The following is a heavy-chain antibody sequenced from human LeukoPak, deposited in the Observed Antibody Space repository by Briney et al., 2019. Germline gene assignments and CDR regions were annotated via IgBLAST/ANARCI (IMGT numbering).Heavy chain of an antibody. V-gene: IGHV3-30-3*01. CDR2: ISFDETNK. CDR1: GPTFSSYA. D-gene: IGHD6-13*01. J-gene: IGHJ4*02. CDR3: ATSPRYKQQLGYFDY. Sequence: GGSLRLSCAASGPTFSSYAMHWVRQAPGKGLEWVAVISFDETNKYYADSVKGRFTISRDNPKNTLYLQMNSLRPEDTAVYYCATSPRYKQQLGYFDYWGQGTLVTVSS.